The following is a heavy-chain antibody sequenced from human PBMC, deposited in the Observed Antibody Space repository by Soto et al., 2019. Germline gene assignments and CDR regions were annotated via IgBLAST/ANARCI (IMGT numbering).Heavy chain of an antibody. V-gene: IGHV3-49*03. CDR2: IRSKAYGGTT. D-gene: IGHD1-20*01. Sequence: GSLRLSCTASGFTFGDYAMSWFRQAPGKGLEWVGFIRSKAYGGTTEYAASVKGRFTISRDDSKNTLYLQMNSLRAEDTAVYYCATEYNWTVAFEFWGRGTLVTVSS. J-gene: IGHJ4*02. CDR1: GFTFGDYA. CDR3: ATEYNWTVAFEF.